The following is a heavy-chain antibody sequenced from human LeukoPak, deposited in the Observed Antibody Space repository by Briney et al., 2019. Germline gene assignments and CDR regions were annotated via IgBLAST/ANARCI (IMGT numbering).Heavy chain of an antibody. CDR1: GFKFSDYT. V-gene: IGHV3-23*01. CDR2: MSGTGGTS. D-gene: IGHD3-3*01. Sequence: GGSLRLSCAASGFKFSDYTMNWVRQAPGKGLEWVSGMSGTGGTSYYADSAKGRFTISRDNSKSTLDLQMNSLRAEDTAVYYCAKDPYYDFWSGYYTGDYFDYWGQGTLVTVSS. J-gene: IGHJ4*02. CDR3: AKDPYYDFWSGYYTGDYFDY.